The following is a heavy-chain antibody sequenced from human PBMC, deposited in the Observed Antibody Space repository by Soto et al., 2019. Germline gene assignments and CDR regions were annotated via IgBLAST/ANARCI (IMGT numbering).Heavy chain of an antibody. D-gene: IGHD3-22*01. CDR1: GFTFSYYA. CDR3: AKSRYSDSSGDFYDY. CDR2: ISDSGGTT. V-gene: IGHV3-23*01. J-gene: IGHJ4*02. Sequence: PGGSLRLSCAASGFTFSYYAMGWVRQAPGKGLEWVSVISDSGGTTYYTDSVKGRFTISRDNSKNTLYLQMSSLRAEDTAIYYCAKSRYSDSSGDFYDYWGQGTLVTVSS.